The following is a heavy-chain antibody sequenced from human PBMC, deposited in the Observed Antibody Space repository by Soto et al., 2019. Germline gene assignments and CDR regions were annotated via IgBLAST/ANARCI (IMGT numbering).Heavy chain of an antibody. Sequence: SETLSLTCTVSGGSISSGGSYWSWIRQHPGKGLEWIGYIYYTGSTYYNPSLKSRVTISVDTFKNQFSLKLGSVTAADTAVYYCARAYGSGIPWFDPWGQGTLVTVSS. CDR2: IYYTGST. CDR1: GGSISSGGSY. V-gene: IGHV4-31*03. D-gene: IGHD3-10*01. CDR3: ARAYGSGIPWFDP. J-gene: IGHJ5*02.